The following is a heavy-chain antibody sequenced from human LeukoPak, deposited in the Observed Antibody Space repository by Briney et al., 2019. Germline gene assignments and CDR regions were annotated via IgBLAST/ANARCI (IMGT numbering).Heavy chain of an antibody. CDR3: ASATLTLSRMTPLAY. CDR1: GFTVSSNY. V-gene: IGHV3-66*01. CDR2: IYSGGST. Sequence: GGSLRLSCAASGFTVSSNYMSWVRQAPGKGLEWVSVIYSGGSTYYADSVKGRFTISRDNSKNTLYLQMNSLRAEDTAVYYCASATLTLSRMTPLAYWGQGTLVTVS. J-gene: IGHJ4*02. D-gene: IGHD2/OR15-2a*01.